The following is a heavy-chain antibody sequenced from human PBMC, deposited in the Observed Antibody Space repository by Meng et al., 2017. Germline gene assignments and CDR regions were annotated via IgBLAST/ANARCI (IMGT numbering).Heavy chain of an antibody. J-gene: IGHJ6*02. CDR3: AGVTPSGDYYYGMDV. Sequence: SVKVSCKASGGTFSSYAISWVRQAPGQGLEWMGGIIPIFGTANYAQKFQGRVTITADESTSTAYMELSSLRSEDTAVYYCAGVTPSGDYYYGMDVWGQGTTVTVSS. CDR2: IIPIFGTA. V-gene: IGHV1-69*13. D-gene: IGHD1-14*01. CDR1: GGTFSSYA.